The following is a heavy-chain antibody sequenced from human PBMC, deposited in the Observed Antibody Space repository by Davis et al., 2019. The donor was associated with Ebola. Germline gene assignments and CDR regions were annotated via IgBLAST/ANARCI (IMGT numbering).Heavy chain of an antibody. J-gene: IGHJ4*02. V-gene: IGHV3-30-3*01. CDR1: GFTFSSYA. Sequence: GESLKIPCAASGFTFSSYAMHWVRQAPGKGLEWVAVISYDGSNKYYADSVKGRFTISRDNSKNTLYLQMNSLRAEDTAVYYCARGIQYYDILTGYYGYWGQGTLVTVSS. D-gene: IGHD3-9*01. CDR3: ARGIQYYDILTGYYGY. CDR2: ISYDGSNK.